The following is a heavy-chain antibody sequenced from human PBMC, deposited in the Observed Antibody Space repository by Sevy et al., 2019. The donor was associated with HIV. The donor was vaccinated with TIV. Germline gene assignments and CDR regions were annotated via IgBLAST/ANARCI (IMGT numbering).Heavy chain of an antibody. Sequence: GGSLRLSCAASGFTFSNYWMSWVRQAPGKGLEWVANIKQDGSEKYYVDSVKGRFTISRDNAKNSLYLQMNSLRAEDTAVYYCARDQPLFVTMVRGVIGPFDIWGQGTMVTVSS. J-gene: IGHJ3*02. CDR2: IKQDGSEK. CDR3: ARDQPLFVTMVRGVIGPFDI. V-gene: IGHV3-7*03. CDR1: GFTFSNYW. D-gene: IGHD3-10*01.